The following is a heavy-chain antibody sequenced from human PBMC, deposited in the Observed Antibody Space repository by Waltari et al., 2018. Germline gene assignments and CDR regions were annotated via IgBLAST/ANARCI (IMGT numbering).Heavy chain of an antibody. J-gene: IGHJ4*02. CDR2: INHSGST. D-gene: IGHD3-22*01. CDR3: ARAPFRSGYYYGSLFFDY. V-gene: IGHV4-34*01. Sequence: QVQLQQWGAGLLKPSETLSLTCAVYGGSFSGYYCSWIRQPPGKGLEWIGEINHSGSTNYNPSLKSRVTISVDTSKNQFSLKLSSVTAADTAVYYCARAPFRSGYYYGSLFFDYWGQGTLVTVSS. CDR1: GGSFSGYY.